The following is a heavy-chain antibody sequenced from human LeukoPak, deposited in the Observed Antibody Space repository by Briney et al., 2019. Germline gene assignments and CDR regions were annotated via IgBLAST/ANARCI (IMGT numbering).Heavy chain of an antibody. D-gene: IGHD5-12*01. CDR2: INPNTGGT. Sequence: ASVTVSCKASGYTFTDHYIHWVRQAPGQGFEWIGWINPNTGGTDYAQRFQDRIAISTYTSITTVYMELSSLDSDDTALYYCARDLATIDGIAWYYFENWGQGTLVTVS. V-gene: IGHV1-2*02. CDR1: GYTFTDHY. CDR3: ARDLATIDGIAWYYFEN. J-gene: IGHJ4*02.